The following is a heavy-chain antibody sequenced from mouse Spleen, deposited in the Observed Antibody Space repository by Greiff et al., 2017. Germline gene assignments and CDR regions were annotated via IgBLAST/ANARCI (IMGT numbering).Heavy chain of an antibody. Sequence: EVKLMESGPELVKPGASVKIPCKASGYTFTDYNMDWVKQSHGKSLEWIGDINPNNGGTIYNQKFKGKATLTVDKSSSTAYMELRSLTSEDTAVYYCARSRDYYSYYSYDGGFAYWGQGTLVTVSA. CDR3: ARSRDYYSYYSYDGGFAY. D-gene: IGHD2-12*01. J-gene: IGHJ3*01. CDR2: INPNNGGT. V-gene: IGHV1-18*01. CDR1: GYTFTDYN.